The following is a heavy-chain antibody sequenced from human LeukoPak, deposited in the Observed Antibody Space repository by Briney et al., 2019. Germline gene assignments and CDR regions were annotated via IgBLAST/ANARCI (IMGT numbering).Heavy chain of an antibody. J-gene: IGHJ6*04. V-gene: IGHV4-38-2*02. CDR3: ASQTIQLWFMDV. CDR1: GYSISSGYY. CDR2: IYHSGST. Sequence: SETLSLTCTVSGYSISSGYYWGWIRQPPGKGLEWIGSIYHSGSTYYNPSLKSRVTISVDTSKNQFSLKLSSVTAADTAVYHWASQTIQLWFMDVWGKGTTVTVSP. D-gene: IGHD5-18*01.